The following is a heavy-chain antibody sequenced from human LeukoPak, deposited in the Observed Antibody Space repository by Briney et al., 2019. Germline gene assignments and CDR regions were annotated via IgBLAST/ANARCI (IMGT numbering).Heavy chain of an antibody. J-gene: IGHJ4*02. Sequence: PSETLSLTCAVYGGSFSGYYWSWIRQPPGKGLEWIGEINHSGSTNYNPSLKSRVTISVDTSKNQFSLKLSSVTAADTAVYYCARGKLYPVLVRQYYFDYWGQGTLVTVSS. D-gene: IGHD6-13*01. CDR3: ARGKLYPVLVRQYYFDY. V-gene: IGHV4-34*01. CDR1: GGSFSGYY. CDR2: INHSGST.